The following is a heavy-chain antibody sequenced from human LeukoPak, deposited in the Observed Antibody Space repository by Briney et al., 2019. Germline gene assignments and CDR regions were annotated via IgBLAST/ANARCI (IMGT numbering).Heavy chain of an antibody. CDR1: GGSFSGYY. CDR2: INHSGST. J-gene: IGHJ3*02. CDR3: GRSFGYAFDI. V-gene: IGHV4-34*01. D-gene: IGHD3-16*01. Sequence: PAETLSLTCAVYGGSFSGYYWSWIRQPPGKGLEWIGEINHSGSTNYNPSLKSRGIISVRTYKNQLFLKLRSVTAADTAVYYCGRSFGYAFDIWGQGTMVTVSS.